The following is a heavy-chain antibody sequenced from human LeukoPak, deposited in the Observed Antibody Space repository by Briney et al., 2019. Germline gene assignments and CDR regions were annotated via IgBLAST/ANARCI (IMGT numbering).Heavy chain of an antibody. Sequence: PGGSLRLSCAASGFIFSTYWVNWVRQAPGKGLEWVAKIKQDGSEKYYVDSVKGRFTISRDNANNSIYLQMNSLRADDTAVYYCAILRDYWGQEILVTVSS. CDR2: IKQDGSEK. D-gene: IGHD3-10*01. CDR3: AILRDY. V-gene: IGHV3-7*05. J-gene: IGHJ4*02. CDR1: GFIFSTYW.